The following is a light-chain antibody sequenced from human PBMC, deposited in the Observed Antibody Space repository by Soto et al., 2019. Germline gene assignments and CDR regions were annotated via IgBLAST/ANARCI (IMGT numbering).Light chain of an antibody. CDR3: MQGTHWPRT. CDR2: KVS. V-gene: IGKV2-30*01. J-gene: IGKJ2*01. CDR1: QSLVYSDGDTY. Sequence: VVMTQSPLSLPVTLGQPASISCRSDQSLVYSDGDTYLSWFQQRPGQSPRRLSYKVSNRDSGVPDRFSGRGSGTDFTLKISRVEAEDVGVYYCMQGTHWPRTFGQGTKLEIK.